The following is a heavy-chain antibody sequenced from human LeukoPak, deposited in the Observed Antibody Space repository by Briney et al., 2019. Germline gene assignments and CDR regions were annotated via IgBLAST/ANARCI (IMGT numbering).Heavy chain of an antibody. CDR3: ARVPVLSSLSEYYYMDV. CDR2: INPNSGGT. J-gene: IGHJ6*03. D-gene: IGHD6-6*01. V-gene: IGHV1-2*02. Sequence: ASVKVSCKASGYTFTGYYMHWVRQAPGQGLEWMGWINPNSGGTNYAQKFQGRVTMTRDTSISTAYMELSSLRSEDTAVYYCARVPVLSSLSEYYYMDVWGKGTTVTVSS. CDR1: GYTFTGYY.